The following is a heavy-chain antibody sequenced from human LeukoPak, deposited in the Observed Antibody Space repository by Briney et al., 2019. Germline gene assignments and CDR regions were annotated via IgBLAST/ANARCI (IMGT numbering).Heavy chain of an antibody. J-gene: IGHJ4*02. Sequence: PGGSLRLSCAASGFKFADFAIHWVRQRPGKGLEWVSLITGHVTSTYYADSVKGRFTVSRDNSKSSLYLQMASLRTEDTAFYYCAKVRYDASGYFVEGFDYWGRGTLVTVSS. CDR3: AKVRYDASGYFVEGFDY. CDR1: GFKFADFA. CDR2: ITGHVTST. D-gene: IGHD3-22*01. V-gene: IGHV3-43*02.